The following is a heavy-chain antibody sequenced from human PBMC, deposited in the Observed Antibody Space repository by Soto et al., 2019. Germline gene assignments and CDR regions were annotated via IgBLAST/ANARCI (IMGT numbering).Heavy chain of an antibody. CDR2: ISGSGGST. Sequence: EVQLLESGGGLVQPGGSLRLSCAASGFTFSTYAMSWVRQAPGKGPEWVAGISGSGGSTYYEDSVKSRLTITRDNSMHTLYLQMNSLRAEDRAVYYCAKADRSGYLGYFDYWGQGTRVTVSS. J-gene: IGHJ4*02. CDR3: AKADRSGYLGYFDY. CDR1: GFTFSTYA. D-gene: IGHD3-22*01. V-gene: IGHV3-23*01.